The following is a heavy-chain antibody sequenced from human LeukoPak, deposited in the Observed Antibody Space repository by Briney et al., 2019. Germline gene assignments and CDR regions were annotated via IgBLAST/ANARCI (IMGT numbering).Heavy chain of an antibody. D-gene: IGHD3-10*01. CDR1: GFTFRNYA. CDR2: ISDSGRST. CDR3: AKRGVDYGSGSCRDY. J-gene: IGHJ4*02. V-gene: IGHV3-23*01. Sequence: GGSLRLSCAASGFTFRNYAVSWVRQAPGKGLEWVSAISDSGRSTYYADSVKGRFTMSRDNSKNTVFLQMSSLGADDTAVYCCAKRGVDYGSGSCRDYWGQGTLVTVSS.